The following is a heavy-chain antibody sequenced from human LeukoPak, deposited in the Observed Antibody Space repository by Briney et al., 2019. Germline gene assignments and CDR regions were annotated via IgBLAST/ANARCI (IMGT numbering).Heavy chain of an antibody. CDR1: GVSFSGYY. Sequence: SETLSLTCAVYGVSFSGYYWSWIRQPPGKGLEWIGEINHSGSTNYNPSLKSRVTISVDTSKNQFSLKLSSVTAADTAVYYCASHFYYYDNSGSKNGSFDYWGQGTLVTVSS. CDR2: INHSGST. V-gene: IGHV4-34*01. D-gene: IGHD3-22*01. CDR3: ASHFYYYDNSGSKNGSFDY. J-gene: IGHJ4*02.